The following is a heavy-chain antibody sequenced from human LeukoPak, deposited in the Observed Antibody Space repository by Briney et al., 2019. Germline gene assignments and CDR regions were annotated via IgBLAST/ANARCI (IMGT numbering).Heavy chain of an antibody. V-gene: IGHV3-7*03. J-gene: IGHJ6*04. Sequence: GGSLRLSCAASGFIFSSYWMSWVRQAPGKGLEWVAIIKQDGSEKYYVDSVKGRFTISRDNAKNSLYLQTNSLRAEYTAVYYCARRALRYCSSTSCPAQYYGVDVWGKRTTATVSS. D-gene: IGHD2-2*01. CDR1: GFIFSSYW. CDR2: IKQDGSEK. CDR3: ARRALRYCSSTSCPAQYYGVDV.